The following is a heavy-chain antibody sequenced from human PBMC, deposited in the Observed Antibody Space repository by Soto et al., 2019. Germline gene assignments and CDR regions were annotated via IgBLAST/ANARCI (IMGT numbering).Heavy chain of an antibody. J-gene: IGHJ6*02. CDR1: GYTFTGYY. CDR3: ARARNYYYDSSGYPSAPYYYGMDV. V-gene: IGHV1-2*02. D-gene: IGHD3-22*01. Sequence: ASVNGSCKASGYTFTGYYMHWVRQAPGQGLEWMGWINPNSGGTNYAQKFQGRVTMTRDTSISTAYMELSRLRSDDTAVYYCARARNYYYDSSGYPSAPYYYGMDVWGRGTTVTVSS. CDR2: INPNSGGT.